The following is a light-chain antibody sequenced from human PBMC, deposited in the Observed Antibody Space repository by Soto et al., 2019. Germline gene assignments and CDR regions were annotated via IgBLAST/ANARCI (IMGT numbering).Light chain of an antibody. Sequence: ETVMTQSPATLSVSPGEGATLSCRASQTINNNLAWYQQKPGQAPRLLIYGAFSRATGIPDRFSGSGSGTDFTLSISSLEPEDFAVYYCQQYGSSPLSFGGGTKVEIK. V-gene: IGKV3-20*01. J-gene: IGKJ4*01. CDR2: GAF. CDR3: QQYGSSPLS. CDR1: QTINNN.